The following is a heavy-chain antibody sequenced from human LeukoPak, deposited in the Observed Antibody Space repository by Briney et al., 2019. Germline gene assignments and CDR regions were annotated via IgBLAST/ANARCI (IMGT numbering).Heavy chain of an antibody. V-gene: IGHV4-30-2*01. D-gene: IGHD2-2*01. CDR3: ARSIVVVPAAIYFGY. J-gene: IGHJ4*02. Sequence: TLSLTCAVSGGSISSGGYSWSWIRQPPGKGLEWIGYIYHSGSTYYNPSLKSRVTISVDRSKNQFSLKLSSVTAADTAVYYCARSIVVVPAAIYFGYWGQGTLVTVSS. CDR2: IYHSGST. CDR1: GGSISSGGYS.